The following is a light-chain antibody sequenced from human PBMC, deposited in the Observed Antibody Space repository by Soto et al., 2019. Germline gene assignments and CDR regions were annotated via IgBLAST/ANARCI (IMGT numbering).Light chain of an antibody. CDR1: QSFSTW. CDR3: QQYYHYPLT. J-gene: IGKJ4*01. Sequence: DIQMTQSPSTLSASVGDRVTITCRASQSFSTWLAWYQQKPGKAPKLLIYDVSNLESGVPSRFSGSGSGTEFTLAISSLQPDEFATYYCQQYYHYPLTFGGGTTVEIK. CDR2: DVS. V-gene: IGKV1-5*01.